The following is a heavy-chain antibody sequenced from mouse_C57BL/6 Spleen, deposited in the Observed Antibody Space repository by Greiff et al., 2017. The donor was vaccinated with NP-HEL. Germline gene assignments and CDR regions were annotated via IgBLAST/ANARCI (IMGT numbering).Heavy chain of an antibody. CDR3: ARHEGSHYYGSSYEFAY. Sequence: QVQLKESGAELVKPGASVKLSCKASGYTFTEYTIHWVKQRSGQGLEWIGWFYPGSGSIKYNEKFKDKATLTADKSSSTVYMELSRLTSEDSAVYFCARHEGSHYYGSSYEFAYWGQGTLVTVSA. D-gene: IGHD1-1*01. CDR2: FYPGSGSI. J-gene: IGHJ3*01. V-gene: IGHV1-62-2*01. CDR1: GYTFTEYT.